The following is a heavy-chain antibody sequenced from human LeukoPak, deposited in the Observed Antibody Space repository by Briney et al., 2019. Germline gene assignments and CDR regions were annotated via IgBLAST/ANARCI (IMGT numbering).Heavy chain of an antibody. CDR3: APIAIRSGY. Sequence: LGGSPRLFCAASGLSVRTNYMAWVRQDPGRGLEWVSVIYSGGSTYYAYSVKGRFTVSRDNSKNTLYLQMNRLRAEDTAVYYCAPIAIRSGYWGQGPLVTVSS. J-gene: IGHJ4*02. CDR1: GLSVRTNY. D-gene: IGHD3-9*01. CDR2: IYSGGST. V-gene: IGHV3-66*01.